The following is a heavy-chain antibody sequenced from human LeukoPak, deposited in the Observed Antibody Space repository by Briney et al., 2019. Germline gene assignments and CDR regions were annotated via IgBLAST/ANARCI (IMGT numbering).Heavy chain of an antibody. V-gene: IGHV1-69*13. Sequence: ASVKVSCKASGGTFSSYAISWVRQAPGQGLEWMGGIIPIFGTANYAQKFQGRVTITADESTSTAYMELSSLRFEDTAVYYCARDRGGWYGYYFDYWGQGTLVTVSS. CDR2: IIPIFGTA. D-gene: IGHD6-19*01. J-gene: IGHJ4*02. CDR1: GGTFSSYA. CDR3: ARDRGGWYGYYFDY.